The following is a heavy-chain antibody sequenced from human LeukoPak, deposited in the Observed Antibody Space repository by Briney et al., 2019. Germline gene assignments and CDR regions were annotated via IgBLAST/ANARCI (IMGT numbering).Heavy chain of an antibody. CDR1: GFIFSNYA. V-gene: IGHV3-23*01. Sequence: PGASLRLSCAASGFIFSNYAMSWVRQAPGKGLEWVSAIGGRDGGTYYADSVKGWFTVSRDDPKNTLYLQMNTLRAEDTAVYYCARTTGEFDYWGQGTLVTVSS. CDR2: IGGRDGGT. CDR3: ARTTGEFDY. J-gene: IGHJ4*02. D-gene: IGHD4-17*01.